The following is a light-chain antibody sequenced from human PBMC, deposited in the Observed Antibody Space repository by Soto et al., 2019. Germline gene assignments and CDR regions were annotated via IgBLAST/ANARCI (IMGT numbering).Light chain of an antibody. J-gene: IGKJ1*01. CDR1: QGVGY. CDR3: QQRQSWPRT. V-gene: IGKV3-20*01. Sequence: EIVLTQSPGTLSLSPGERATLCCRASQGVGYLAWYQQKPGQSPRLLLYGASNRATGVPDRFSGSGSGTDFTLTISRLEPEDFAVYYCQQRQSWPRTFGQGTKVDI. CDR2: GAS.